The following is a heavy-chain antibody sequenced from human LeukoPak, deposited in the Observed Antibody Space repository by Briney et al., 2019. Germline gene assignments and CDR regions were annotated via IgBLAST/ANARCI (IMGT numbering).Heavy chain of an antibody. CDR1: GFTFSSYA. CDR3: AKLAAGSDYFDY. V-gene: IGHV3-7*02. CDR2: IKPDGSEK. Sequence: GGSLRLSCAASGFTFSSYAMSWVRQAPGKGLEWVANIKPDGSEKHYVDSVKGRFTFSRDNAKNSLYLQMNGLRAEDMAVYYCAKLAAGSDYFDYWGQGTLVTVSS. D-gene: IGHD6-13*01. J-gene: IGHJ4*02.